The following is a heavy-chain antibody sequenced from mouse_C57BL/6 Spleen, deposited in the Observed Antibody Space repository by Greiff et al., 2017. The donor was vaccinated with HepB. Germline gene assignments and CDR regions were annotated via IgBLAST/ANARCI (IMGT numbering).Heavy chain of an antibody. CDR1: GYTFTDYY. D-gene: IGHD1-1*01. CDR2: INPNNGGT. Sequence: VQLQQSGPELVKPGASVKISCKASGYTFTDYYMNWVKQSHGKSLEWIGDINPNNGGTSYNQKFKGKATLTVDKSSSTAYMELRSLTSEDSAVYYCARSYGSWGQGTLVTVSA. CDR3: ARSYGS. J-gene: IGHJ3*01. V-gene: IGHV1-26*01.